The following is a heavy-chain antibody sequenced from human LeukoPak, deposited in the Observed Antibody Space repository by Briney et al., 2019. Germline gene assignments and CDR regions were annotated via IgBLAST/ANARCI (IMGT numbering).Heavy chain of an antibody. D-gene: IGHD3-22*01. Sequence: PGGSLRLSCEASGFTLSTYSMNWVRQAPGKGLEWVSSISSSSSSIYYADSVKGRFTISRDNAKNSLYLQMNSLRAEDTAVYYCARDRPYYYDSSDNWGQGTLVTVSS. CDR3: ARDRPYYYDSSDN. CDR1: GFTLSTYS. CDR2: ISSSSSSI. V-gene: IGHV3-21*01. J-gene: IGHJ4*02.